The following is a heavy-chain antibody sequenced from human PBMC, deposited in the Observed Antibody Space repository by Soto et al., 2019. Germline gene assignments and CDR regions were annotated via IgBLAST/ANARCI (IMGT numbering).Heavy chain of an antibody. CDR3: ARDFSYQRFDH. CDR2: MNQDGSHV. CDR1: GFSISSSW. Sequence: PGGSLRLSCVASGFSISSSWICWIRQTPGKGLEWVTNMNQDGSHVAYADAVKGRFTVSRDNAKNAVYLQMNSLTVEDTAVYFWARDFSYQRFDHWGQGALVTVS. V-gene: IGHV3-7*01. D-gene: IGHD3-16*02. J-gene: IGHJ4*02.